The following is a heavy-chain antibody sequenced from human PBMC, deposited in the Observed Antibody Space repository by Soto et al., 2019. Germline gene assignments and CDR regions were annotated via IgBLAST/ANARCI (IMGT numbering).Heavy chain of an antibody. CDR3: ARVDYYDSSGYYGY. Sequence: QVQLVQSGAEVKKPGASLKFSCKASGYTFTIYGISWVRQAPGQGLEWMGWISGYNGNTDYAQNLQDRVTLTTDASTSSVYMELRSLRSDDTAVYYCARVDYYDSSGYYGYWGQGTLITVSS. CDR1: GYTFTIYG. D-gene: IGHD3-22*01. V-gene: IGHV1-18*04. CDR2: ISGYNGNT. J-gene: IGHJ4*02.